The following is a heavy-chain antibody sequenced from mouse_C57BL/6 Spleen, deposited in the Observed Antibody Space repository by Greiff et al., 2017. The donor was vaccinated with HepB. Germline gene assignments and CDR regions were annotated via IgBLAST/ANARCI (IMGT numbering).Heavy chain of an antibody. Sequence: EVQRVESGPGLVKPSQSLSLTCSVTGYSITSGYYWNWIRQFPGNKLEWMGYISYDGSNNYNPSLKNRISITRDTSKNQFFLKLNSVTTEDTATYYCARDRGYGSSLFDYWGQGTTLTVSS. CDR2: ISYDGSN. CDR1: GYSITSGYY. J-gene: IGHJ2*01. V-gene: IGHV3-6*01. D-gene: IGHD1-1*01. CDR3: ARDRGYGSSLFDY.